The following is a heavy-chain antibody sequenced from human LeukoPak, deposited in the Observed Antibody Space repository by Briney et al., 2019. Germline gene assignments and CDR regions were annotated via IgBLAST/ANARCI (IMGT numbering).Heavy chain of an antibody. J-gene: IGHJ4*02. CDR2: LYYSGST. CDR3: ARDNYYDSSGAIDY. Sequence: SETLSLTCTVSGGSISSYYWHWIRQPPGKGLEWIGYLYYSGSTYYNPSLKSRVTISVDTSKNQFSLKLSSVTAADTAVYYCARDNYYDSSGAIDYWGQGTLVTVSS. D-gene: IGHD3-22*01. CDR1: GGSISSYY. V-gene: IGHV4-59*12.